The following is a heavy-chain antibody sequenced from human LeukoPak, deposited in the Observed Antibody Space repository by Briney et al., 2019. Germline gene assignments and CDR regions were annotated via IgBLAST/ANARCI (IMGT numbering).Heavy chain of an antibody. D-gene: IGHD3-10*01. Sequence: KTSETLSLTCTVSGDSISSYYWSWIRQPAGKGLEWIGRIYTSGSTNYNPSLKSRVTMSVDTSKNHFSLTLSSVTAADTAVYYCARSDGYGLVGIWGQGTMVTVSS. J-gene: IGHJ3*02. V-gene: IGHV4-4*07. CDR3: ARSDGYGLVGI. CDR2: IYTSGST. CDR1: GDSISSYY.